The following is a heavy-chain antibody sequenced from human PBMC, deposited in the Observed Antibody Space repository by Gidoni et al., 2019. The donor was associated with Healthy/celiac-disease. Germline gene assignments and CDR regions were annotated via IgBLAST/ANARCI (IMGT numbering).Heavy chain of an antibody. CDR2: IYYSGST. V-gene: IGHV4-59*01. Sequence: QVQLQESGPGLVKPSETLSLTCTVSGGSISSYYWSWIRQPPGKGLEWIGYIYYSGSTNYNPSLKSRVTISVDTSKNQFSLKLSSVTAADTAVYYCARDVVYSSSDGRGYYYYYGMDVWGQGTTVTVSS. D-gene: IGHD6-6*01. CDR3: ARDVVYSSSDGRGYYYYYGMDV. CDR1: GGSISSYY. J-gene: IGHJ6*02.